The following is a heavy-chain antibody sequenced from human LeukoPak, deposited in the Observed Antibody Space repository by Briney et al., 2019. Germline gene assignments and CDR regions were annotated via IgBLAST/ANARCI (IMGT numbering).Heavy chain of an antibody. CDR2: IKQDGSEK. J-gene: IGHJ6*03. CDR1: GFTFNKYW. D-gene: IGHD6-19*01. CDR3: ARVSSSGWDYYYYYYMDV. V-gene: IGHV3-7*01. Sequence: GGSLRLSCAASGFTFNKYWLTWVRQAPGKGLEWVANIKQDGSEKYYVDSVKGRFTISRDNAKNSLYLQMNSLRADDTAVYYCARVSSSGWDYYYYYYMDVWGKGTTVTVSS.